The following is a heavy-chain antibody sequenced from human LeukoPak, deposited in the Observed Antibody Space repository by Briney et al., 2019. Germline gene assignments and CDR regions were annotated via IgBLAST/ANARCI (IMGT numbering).Heavy chain of an antibody. J-gene: IGHJ4*02. CDR2: ICSGGST. CDR3: AGVDYRSGYYYDDY. D-gene: IGHD3-22*01. Sequence: GGSLRLSCAASGFTGSSNFISWVREAPRKRLGWCSVICSGGSTYYADSVKGRFTISRDNSKNTMYLQMNSLRAEDTAVYYCAGVDYRSGYYYDDYWGQGTLVTVSS. CDR1: GFTGSSNF. V-gene: IGHV3-53*01.